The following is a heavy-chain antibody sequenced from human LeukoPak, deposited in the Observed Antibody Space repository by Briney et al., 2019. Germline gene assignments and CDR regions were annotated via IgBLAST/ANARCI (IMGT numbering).Heavy chain of an antibody. Sequence: GESLKISCKGSGYSFTSYWIGWVRQMPGKGLEWMGIIYPGDSDTRYSPSFQGQVTISTDKSISTAYLQWSSLKASDTAMYYCARWGGFGELSDAFDIWGQGTMVTVSS. CDR1: GYSFTSYW. J-gene: IGHJ3*02. D-gene: IGHD3-10*01. CDR2: IYPGDSDT. CDR3: ARWGGFGELSDAFDI. V-gene: IGHV5-51*01.